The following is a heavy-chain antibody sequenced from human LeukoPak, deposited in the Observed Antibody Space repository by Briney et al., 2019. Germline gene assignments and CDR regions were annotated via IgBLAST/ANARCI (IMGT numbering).Heavy chain of an antibody. CDR3: ARGTPPGGGGDTFDI. CDR1: GFTVSSNY. V-gene: IGHV3-53*01. CDR2: IYSGGST. D-gene: IGHD1-1*01. J-gene: IGHJ3*02. Sequence: PGGSLRLSCAASGFTVSSNYMSWVRQAPGKGLEWVSVIYSGGSTYYADSVKGRFTISRDNSKNTLYLQMNSLRAEDTAVYYCARGTPPGGGGDTFDIWGQGTMVTVSS.